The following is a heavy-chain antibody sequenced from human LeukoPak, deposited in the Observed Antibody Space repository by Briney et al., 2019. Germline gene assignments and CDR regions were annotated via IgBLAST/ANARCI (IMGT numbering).Heavy chain of an antibody. J-gene: IGHJ4*02. V-gene: IGHV1-46*01. D-gene: IGHD1-14*01. CDR2: INPSGGST. Sequence: ASVKVSCKASGYTFTSYYMHWVRQAPGQGLEWMGIINPSGGSTSYAQKFQGRVTMTRDTSTSTVYMELSSLRSEDTAVYYCAKDIEPYLWTNQYYFDYWGQGTLVTVSS. CDR1: GYTFTSYY. CDR3: AKDIEPYLWTNQYYFDY.